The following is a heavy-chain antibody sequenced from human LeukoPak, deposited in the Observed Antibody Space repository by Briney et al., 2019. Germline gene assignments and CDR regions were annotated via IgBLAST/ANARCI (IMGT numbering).Heavy chain of an antibody. CDR2: ISSSSSYI. CDR1: EFSVGSNY. CDR3: ARERSTYYYGSGSSH. Sequence: PGGSLRLSCAASEFSVGSNYMTWVRQAPGKGLEWVSSISSSSSYIYYADSVKGRFTISRDNAKNSLYLQMNSLRAEDTAVYYCARERSTYYYGSGSSHWGQGTLVTVSS. J-gene: IGHJ4*02. V-gene: IGHV3-21*01. D-gene: IGHD3-10*01.